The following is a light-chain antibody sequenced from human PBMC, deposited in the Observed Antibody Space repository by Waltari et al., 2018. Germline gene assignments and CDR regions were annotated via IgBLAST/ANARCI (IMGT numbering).Light chain of an antibody. V-gene: IGKV1-39*01. J-gene: IGKJ3*01. Sequence: DIQMTQSPSSLSASVGDRVTITCRASQCISSYLNWYQQKPGKAPKILIYAASSLKSGVTSRFSGSGAGTDFTLTISSLQPEDFATYYCQQSYSTPVTFGPGTKVDIK. CDR3: QQSYSTPVT. CDR2: AAS. CDR1: QCISSY.